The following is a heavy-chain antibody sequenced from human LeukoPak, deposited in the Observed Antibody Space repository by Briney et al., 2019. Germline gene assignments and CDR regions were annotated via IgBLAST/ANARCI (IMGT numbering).Heavy chain of an antibody. D-gene: IGHD5-12*01. CDR3: ATRGDSGFDWVFDY. CDR2: ISRTGSRT. V-gene: IGHV3-23*01. J-gene: IGHJ4*02. CDR1: GFTFSSNP. Sequence: GGPLRLSCGGSGFTFSSNPLTWVRQAPGQGLEWVSSISRTGSRTYYADSVKGRFTIFRDNSKNTLYLQMDSLRAEDTAVYYCATRGDSGFDWVFDYWGQGTLVTISS.